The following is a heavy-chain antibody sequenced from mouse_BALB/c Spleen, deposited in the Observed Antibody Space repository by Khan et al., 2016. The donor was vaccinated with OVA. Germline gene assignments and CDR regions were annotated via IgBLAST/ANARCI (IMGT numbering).Heavy chain of an antibody. V-gene: IGHV1-76*01. Sequence: QIQLVQSGAELVRPGASVKLSCKTSGYIFTSYWIHWVKQRSGQGLEWIARIYPGTDNTYYNEKFKDKATLTADKSSSTAYMQLSSLKSEDSDVYCCAREEALYHFDHWGQGTTLTVSS. D-gene: IGHD3-2*02. J-gene: IGHJ2*01. CDR3: AREEALYHFDH. CDR1: GYIFTSYW. CDR2: IYPGTDNT.